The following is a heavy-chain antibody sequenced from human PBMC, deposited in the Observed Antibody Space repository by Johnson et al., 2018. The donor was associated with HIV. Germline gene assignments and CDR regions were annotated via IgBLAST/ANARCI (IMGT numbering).Heavy chain of an antibody. V-gene: IGHV3-66*01. D-gene: IGHD6-6*01. J-gene: IGHJ3*02. CDR1: RFTVSSNY. CDR2: IYSGGST. Sequence: EKLVESGGGWVQPGGSLRLSCAASRFTVSSNYMSWVRQAPGKGLEWVSVIYSGGSTYYADSVKGRFTISRDNSKNTLYLQMNSLRAEDTAVYYCARDRIRSSHAFDIWGQGTMVTVSS. CDR3: ARDRIRSSHAFDI.